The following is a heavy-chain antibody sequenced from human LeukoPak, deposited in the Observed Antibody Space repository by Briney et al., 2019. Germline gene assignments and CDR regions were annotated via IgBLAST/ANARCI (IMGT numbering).Heavy chain of an antibody. J-gene: IGHJ4*02. V-gene: IGHV1-2*02. CDR1: GSTFTGYY. Sequence: GASVKVSCKASGSTFTGYYMHWVRQAPGQGLGWMGWINPNSGGTNYAQKFQGRVTMTRDTSISTAYMELSRLRSDDTAVYYCRTDRYGDYGDYIDYWGQGTLVTVSS. CDR3: RTDRYGDYGDYIDY. D-gene: IGHD4-17*01. CDR2: INPNSGGT.